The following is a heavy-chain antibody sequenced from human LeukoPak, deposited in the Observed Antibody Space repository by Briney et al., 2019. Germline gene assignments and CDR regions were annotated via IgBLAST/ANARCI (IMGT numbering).Heavy chain of an antibody. CDR1: GFTFCSYV. J-gene: IGHJ4*02. D-gene: IGHD6-13*01. Sequence: GGSLRLSCAASGFTFCSYVMHWARPAPGKGLGWGAVISYDGSNKYYADSVKGRFTISRDNSKNTLYLQMNSLRAEDTAVYYCARRHFQGSSPTTVDYWGQGTLVTVSS. CDR2: ISYDGSNK. V-gene: IGHV3-30*04. CDR3: ARRHFQGSSPTTVDY.